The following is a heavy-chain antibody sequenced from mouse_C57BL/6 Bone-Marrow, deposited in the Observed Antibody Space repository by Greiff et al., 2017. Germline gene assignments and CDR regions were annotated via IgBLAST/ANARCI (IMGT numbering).Heavy chain of an antibody. J-gene: IGHJ4*01. D-gene: IGHD1-1*01. V-gene: IGHV5-6*01. CDR1: GFTFSSYG. Sequence: EVHLVESGGDLVKPGGSLKLSCAASGFTFSSYGMSWVRQTPDKRLEWVATISSGGSYTYYPDSVKGRFTMSRDNAKNTLYLQMSSLKSEDTAMYYCARHDYYGSSFYYAMDYWGQGTSVTVSS. CDR3: ARHDYYGSSFYYAMDY. CDR2: ISSGGSYT.